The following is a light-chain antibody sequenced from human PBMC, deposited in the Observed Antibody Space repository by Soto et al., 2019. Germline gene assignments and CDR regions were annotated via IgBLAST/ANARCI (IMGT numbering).Light chain of an antibody. Sequence: AIRMTQSPSSLSASTGDRVTITCRASQGIGSYLAWYQQKPGKAPKLLIYAASTLQSGVPSRFSGSGSGTDVTLTISCLQSEDFATYYCQQYYSYPQTFGQGTKVEIK. J-gene: IGKJ1*01. V-gene: IGKV1-8*01. CDR2: AAS. CDR3: QQYYSYPQT. CDR1: QGIGSY.